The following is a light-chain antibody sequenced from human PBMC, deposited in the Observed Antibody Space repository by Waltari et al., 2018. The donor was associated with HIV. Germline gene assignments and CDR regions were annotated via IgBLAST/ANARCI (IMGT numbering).Light chain of an antibody. Sequence: DIQMTQSPSSLSASVGDSVTITCRASQTIRNYLHWYQQKPGRAPNLLISAASNLLSGVPSRFSGSSSGTDFILTITRLQPEDFATYYCQQTYSTPWTFGQGTQVEIK. CDR1: QTIRNY. CDR3: QQTYSTPWT. CDR2: AAS. J-gene: IGKJ1*01. V-gene: IGKV1-39*01.